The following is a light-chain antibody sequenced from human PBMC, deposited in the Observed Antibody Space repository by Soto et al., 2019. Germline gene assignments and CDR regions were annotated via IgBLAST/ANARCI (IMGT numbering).Light chain of an antibody. Sequence: DIQMTQSPSYLSASVGDRVTITCQASRNINNFVNWFQKKPGRAPELLIYAAFTLQSGVPSRFSGSGSGTDFTLTISSLQPEDFATYYCQQLNSYPLTFGGGTKVDIK. CDR1: RNINNF. J-gene: IGKJ4*01. CDR3: QQLNSYPLT. V-gene: IGKV1-9*01. CDR2: AAF.